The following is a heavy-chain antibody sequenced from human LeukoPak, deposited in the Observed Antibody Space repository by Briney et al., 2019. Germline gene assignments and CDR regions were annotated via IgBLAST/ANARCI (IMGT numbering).Heavy chain of an antibody. J-gene: IGHJ5*02. CDR1: GFTFSSYS. D-gene: IGHD4-11*01. CDR2: ISSSSSYI. Sequence: GGSLRLSCAASGFTFSSYSMNWVRQAPGKGLEWVSSISSSSSYIYYADSVKGRFTISRDNAKNSLYLQMNSLRAEDTAVYYCARDRNSNYVENWFDPWGQGTLVTVSS. CDR3: ARDRNSNYVENWFDP. V-gene: IGHV3-21*01.